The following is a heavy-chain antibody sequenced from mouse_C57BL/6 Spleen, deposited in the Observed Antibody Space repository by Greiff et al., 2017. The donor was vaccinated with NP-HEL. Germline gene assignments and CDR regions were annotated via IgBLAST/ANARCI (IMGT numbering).Heavy chain of an antibody. CDR3: TAFDYGSSLDY. CDR2: IDPENGDT. D-gene: IGHD1-1*01. CDR1: GFNIKDDY. V-gene: IGHV14-4*01. J-gene: IGHJ2*01. Sequence: EVQLQQSGAELVRPGASVKLSCTASGFNIKDDYMHWVKQRPEQGLEWIGWIDPENGDTEYASKFQGKATITADTPSNTAYLQLSSLTSEDPAVYYCTAFDYGSSLDYWGQGTTLTVSS.